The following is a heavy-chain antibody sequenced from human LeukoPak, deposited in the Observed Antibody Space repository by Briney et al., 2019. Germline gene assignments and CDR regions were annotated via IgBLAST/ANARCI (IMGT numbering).Heavy chain of an antibody. CDR2: INHSGST. CDR3: ARRGIVVAPNWFDP. V-gene: IGHV4-34*01. J-gene: IGHJ5*02. D-gene: IGHD3-22*01. CDR1: GGSFSGYY. Sequence: SETLSLTCAVYGGSFSGYYWSWIRQPPGKGLEWIGEINHSGSTNYNPSLKSRVTISVDTSKNQFSLKLSSVTAADTAVYYCARRGIVVAPNWFDPWGQGTLVTVS.